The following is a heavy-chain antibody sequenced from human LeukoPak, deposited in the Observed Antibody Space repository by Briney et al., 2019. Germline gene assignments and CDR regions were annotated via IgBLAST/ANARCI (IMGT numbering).Heavy chain of an antibody. CDR1: GGSISSGGYS. CDR3: ARDVVSCSGGSCYSGFAWFDP. V-gene: IGHV4-31*03. Sequence: ASETLSLTCTVSGGSISSGGYSWSWIRQHPGKGLEWIGYIYYSGSTCYNPSLKSRVTISVDTSKNQFSLKLSSVTAADTAVYYCARDVVSCSGGSCYSGFAWFDPWGQGTLVTVSS. CDR2: IYYSGST. J-gene: IGHJ5*02. D-gene: IGHD2-15*01.